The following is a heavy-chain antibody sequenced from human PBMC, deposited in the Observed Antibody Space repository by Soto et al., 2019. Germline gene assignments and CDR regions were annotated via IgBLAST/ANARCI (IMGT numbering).Heavy chain of an antibody. Sequence: ESGGGLVQPGGSLRLSCAASGFTFSSYSMNWARQAPGKGLEWVSYISRSSSNIFYADSVKGRFTISRDNANNSLYLQMNSLRADDTAVYYCARGGGDYCYFDYWGQGTLVTVST. D-gene: IGHD4-17*01. CDR2: ISRSSSNI. J-gene: IGHJ4*02. CDR3: ARGGGDYCYFDY. V-gene: IGHV3-48*01. CDR1: GFTFSSYS.